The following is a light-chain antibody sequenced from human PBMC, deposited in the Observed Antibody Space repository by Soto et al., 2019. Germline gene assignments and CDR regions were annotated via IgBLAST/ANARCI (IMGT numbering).Light chain of an antibody. CDR3: HQYKNWHYT. CDR2: GAS. Sequence: EIVMTQSPATLSVSPGERATLFCRASQSISSNLVWYQQKPGQAPRILIYGASTRATGIPARFSDSGSGTDFALTISSLQSEDFAIYYCHQYKNWHYTFGQGTKLEIK. CDR1: QSISSN. J-gene: IGKJ2*01. V-gene: IGKV3-15*01.